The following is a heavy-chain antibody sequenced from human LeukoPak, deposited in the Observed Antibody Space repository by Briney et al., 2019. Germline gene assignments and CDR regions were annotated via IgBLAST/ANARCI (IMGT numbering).Heavy chain of an antibody. CDR2: ISAYNGNT. CDR1: GYTFTSYG. V-gene: IGHV1-18*01. Sequence: ASVKVSCKASGYTFTSYGISWVRQAPGQGLEWMGWISAYNGNTDYAQKLQGRVTMTTDTSTSTAYMELRSLRSDDTAVYYCAREGGYGDYYYYMDVWGKGTTVTVSS. J-gene: IGHJ6*03. D-gene: IGHD5-18*01. CDR3: AREGGYGDYYYYMDV.